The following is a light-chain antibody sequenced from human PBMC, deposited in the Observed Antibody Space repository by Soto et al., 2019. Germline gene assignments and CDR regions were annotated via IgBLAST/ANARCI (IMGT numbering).Light chain of an antibody. J-gene: IGKJ5*01. V-gene: IGKV1-8*01. Sequence: AIRMTQSPSSLSASTGDRVTITCRASQGISSYLAWYQQKPGKAPKLLTYAASTLQSGVPSRFSGSGSGTDFTLTISCLQSEDFATYYCQQYYSYPSITFGQGTRLEIK. CDR1: QGISSY. CDR3: QQYYSYPSIT. CDR2: AAS.